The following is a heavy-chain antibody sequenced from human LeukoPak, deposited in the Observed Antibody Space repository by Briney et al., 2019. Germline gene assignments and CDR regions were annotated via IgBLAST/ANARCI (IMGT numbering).Heavy chain of an antibody. CDR1: GGTFSSYA. J-gene: IGHJ4*02. Sequence: SVKVSCKASGGTFSSYAISWVRQAPGQGLEWMGGIIPIFGTANYAQKFKGRVTITGDKSKSTAYMEMSRLRSEETAGYYCARDGAMVRGVIDYWGQGTLVTVSS. CDR3: ARDGAMVRGVIDY. D-gene: IGHD3-10*01. CDR2: IIPIFGTA. V-gene: IGHV1-69*06.